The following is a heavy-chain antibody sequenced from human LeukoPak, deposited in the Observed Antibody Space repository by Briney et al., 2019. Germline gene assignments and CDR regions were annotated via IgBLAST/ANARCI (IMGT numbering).Heavy chain of an antibody. Sequence: ASVKVSCKASGGTFSSYAISWVRQAPGQGLEWMGGIIPIFGTANYARKFQGRVTITTDESTSTAYMELSSLRSEDTAVYYCARGLLWFGDIRGNWFDPWGQGTLVTVSS. J-gene: IGHJ5*02. CDR2: IIPIFGTA. V-gene: IGHV1-69*05. D-gene: IGHD3-10*01. CDR1: GGTFSSYA. CDR3: ARGLLWFGDIRGNWFDP.